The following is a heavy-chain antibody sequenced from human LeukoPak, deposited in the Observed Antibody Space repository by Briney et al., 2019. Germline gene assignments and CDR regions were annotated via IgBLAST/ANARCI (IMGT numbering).Heavy chain of an antibody. CDR3: ARDLYSSRTNDAFVN. Sequence: SETLSLTCTVSGGSISSSSYYWGWIRQPPGKGLEWIGSIYYSGSTYYNPSLKSRVTISVDTSKNQFSLKLSSVTAADTAVYYCARDLYSSRTNDAFVNWGQGTMVAVSS. J-gene: IGHJ3*02. CDR1: GGSISSSSYY. D-gene: IGHD6-13*01. V-gene: IGHV4-39*07. CDR2: IYYSGST.